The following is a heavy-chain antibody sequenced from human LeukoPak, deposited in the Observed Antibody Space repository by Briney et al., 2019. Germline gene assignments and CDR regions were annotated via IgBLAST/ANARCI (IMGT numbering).Heavy chain of an antibody. J-gene: IGHJ6*02. CDR3: AMHLTSYYYYGMDV. CDR1: GFTFSSYS. CDR2: ISGSGGST. V-gene: IGHV3-23*01. Sequence: PGGSLRLSCAASGFTFSSYSMNWVRQAPGKGLEWVSAISGSGGSTYYADSVKGRFTISRDNSKNTLYLQMNSLRAEDTAVYYCAMHLTSYYYYGMDVWGQGTTVTVSS.